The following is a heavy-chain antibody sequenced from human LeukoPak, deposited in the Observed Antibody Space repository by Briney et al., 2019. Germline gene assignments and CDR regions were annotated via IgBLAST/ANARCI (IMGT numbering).Heavy chain of an antibody. CDR2: IYHSGST. V-gene: IGHV4-39*07. CDR3: ARGILPFDY. Sequence: SETLSLTCTVSGGSISSSSYYWGWIRQPPGKGLEWIGSIYHSGSTYYNPSLKSRVTISVDTSKNQFSLKPSSVTAADTAVYYCARGILPFDYWGQGTLVTVSS. D-gene: IGHD2-21*01. CDR1: GGSISSSSYY. J-gene: IGHJ4*02.